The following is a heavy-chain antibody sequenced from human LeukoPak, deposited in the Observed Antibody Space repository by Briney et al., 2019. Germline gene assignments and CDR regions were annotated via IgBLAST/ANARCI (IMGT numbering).Heavy chain of an antibody. D-gene: IGHD3-22*01. J-gene: IGHJ4*02. CDR2: IYSRGGT. V-gene: IGHV3-53*01. Sequence: GGSLRLSCSASGFTVSSNYMSWVRQAPGKGLECVSVIYSRGGTYYADSVQGRFTISRDASKNTLFLQMNNLRADDTAVYYCARKTDSSGSGDYWGQGTLVTVSS. CDR1: GFTVSSNY. CDR3: ARKTDSSGSGDY.